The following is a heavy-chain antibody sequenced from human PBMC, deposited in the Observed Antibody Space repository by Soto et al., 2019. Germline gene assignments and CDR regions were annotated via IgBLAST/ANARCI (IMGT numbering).Heavy chain of an antibody. D-gene: IGHD5-12*01. J-gene: IGHJ4*02. CDR3: ATVQMATISFSSPPSEFDH. CDR1: GYTFTGYY. V-gene: IGHV1-2*02. CDR2: INPNSGGT. Sequence: ASVKVSCKASGYTFTGYYMHWVRQAPGQGLEWMGWINPNSGGTNYAQKSQGRVTMTRDTSISTAYMELSRLRSDDTPVYYCATVQMATISFSSPPSEFDHWGQGTLVTVSS.